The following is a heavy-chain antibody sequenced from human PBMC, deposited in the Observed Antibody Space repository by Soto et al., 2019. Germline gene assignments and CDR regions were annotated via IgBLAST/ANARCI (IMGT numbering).Heavy chain of an antibody. CDR3: AKVSSSWYAGFFDL. V-gene: IGHV3-23*01. J-gene: IGHJ4*02. Sequence: EVQLLESGGVLVQPGGSLRLSCTASGFTFSRHAMTWVRQAPGKGLEWVSGLSDSGGSIYYADSVKGRFTISRDNSMNTLYLQMNTLRAEDTAIYYCAKVSSSWYAGFFDLWGQGTLVTVSS. CDR2: LSDSGGSI. D-gene: IGHD6-13*01. CDR1: GFTFSRHA.